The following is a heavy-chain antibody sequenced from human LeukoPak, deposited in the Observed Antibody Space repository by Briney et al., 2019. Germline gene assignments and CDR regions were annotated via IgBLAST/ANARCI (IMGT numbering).Heavy chain of an antibody. CDR2: IYYSGST. CDR3: ARGHYYDPRGWFDP. V-gene: IGHV4-59*01. D-gene: IGHD3-22*01. J-gene: IGHJ5*02. Sequence: SETLSLTCTVSGGSISSYYWSWIRQPPGKGLEWIGYIYYSGSTNYNPSLKSRVTISVDTSKNQFSLKLSSVTAADTAVYYCARGHYYDPRGWFDPWGQGTLVTVSS. CDR1: GGSISSYY.